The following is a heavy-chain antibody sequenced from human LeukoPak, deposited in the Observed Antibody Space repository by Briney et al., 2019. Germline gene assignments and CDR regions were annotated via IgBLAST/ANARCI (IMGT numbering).Heavy chain of an antibody. J-gene: IGHJ3*02. D-gene: IGHD6-13*01. V-gene: IGHV3-30*04. CDR1: GFTFSSYE. CDR2: ISRDGTQQ. CDR3: ARAVPAPGTPENAFDI. Sequence: GGSLRLSCAASGFTFSSYEMNWVRQAPGEGLEWVAVISRDGTQQYYADSVKGRLTISRDNSQSTLYLHMNSLSTEDTALYYCARAVPAPGTPENAFDIWGQGTLVTVSS.